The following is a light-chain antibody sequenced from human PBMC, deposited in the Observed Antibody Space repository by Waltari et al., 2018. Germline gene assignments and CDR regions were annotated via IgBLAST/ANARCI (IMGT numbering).Light chain of an antibody. Sequence: QSVLTQPPSVSGAPGQRVTISCTGSSSNIGAGYDVHWYQQLPGTNPKLLIYGTSKRPSGLPDRFSGSTSGTSASLAITGLQAEDEADYYCQSYDSSLSGSWVFGGGTKLTVL. V-gene: IGLV1-40*01. CDR3: QSYDSSLSGSWV. J-gene: IGLJ3*02. CDR1: SSNIGAGYD. CDR2: GTS.